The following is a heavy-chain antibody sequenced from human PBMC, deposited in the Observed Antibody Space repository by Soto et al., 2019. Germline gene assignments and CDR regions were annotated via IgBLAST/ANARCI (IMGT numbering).Heavy chain of an antibody. D-gene: IGHD2-2*01. CDR3: ARVAYCGTPSCLTLGYYHYYMDV. Sequence: GGSLRLSCAASGFTFSSYSMNWVRQAPGKGLEWVSYISSSSSTIYYADSVKGRFTISRDNAKNSLCLQMNSLRAEDTAVYYCARVAYCGTPSCLTLGYYHYYMDVWGKGTTVTVSS. J-gene: IGHJ6*03. CDR1: GFTFSSYS. V-gene: IGHV3-48*01. CDR2: ISSSSSTI.